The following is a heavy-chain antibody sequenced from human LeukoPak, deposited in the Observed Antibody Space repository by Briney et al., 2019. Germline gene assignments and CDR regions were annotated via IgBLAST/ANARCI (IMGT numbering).Heavy chain of an antibody. D-gene: IGHD3-22*01. J-gene: IGHJ4*02. CDR1: GGSISTSNYY. Sequence: SETLSLTCTVSGGSISTSNYYWGWIRQPPGKGLEWIGSIYHSGSTYYNPSLKSRVTISVDTSKNQFSLKLSSVTAADTAVYYCARGFYYDSSGYAYWGQGTLVTVSS. V-gene: IGHV4-39*07. CDR2: IYHSGST. CDR3: ARGFYYDSSGYAY.